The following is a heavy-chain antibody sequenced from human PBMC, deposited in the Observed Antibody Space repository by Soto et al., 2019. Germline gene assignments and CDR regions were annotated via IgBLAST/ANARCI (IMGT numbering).Heavy chain of an antibody. CDR1: GFPFSMYW. J-gene: IGHJ4*02. CDR3: TRAPRADSSGTRAH. CDR2: ISDDAATT. V-gene: IGHV3-74*01. D-gene: IGHD1-26*01. Sequence: GGSLILSFLVSGFPFSMYWMHWVRQAPGQSPFWVSRISDDAATTNHAGSVRGRFTTSKNKFNNTFYPLMAKVKPDDSGIYYGTRAPRADSSGTRAHWGQGTPVTVSS.